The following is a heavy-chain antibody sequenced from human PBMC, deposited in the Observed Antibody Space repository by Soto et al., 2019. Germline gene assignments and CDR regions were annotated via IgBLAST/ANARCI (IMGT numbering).Heavy chain of an antibody. CDR2: IIPIFGIA. Sequence: QVQLVQSGAEVKKPGSSVKVSCKASGGTFSRYSITWLRQAPGHAVQWIGRIIPIFGIASYGQKFQGRDTITADEYTSTAYMELSSLRSDDTAVYYCAREDRDRETGLVPAAIDGMDVWGQGTTVTVSS. CDR1: GGTFSRYS. D-gene: IGHD2-2*01. V-gene: IGHV1-69*08. J-gene: IGHJ6*02. CDR3: AREDRDRETGLVPAAIDGMDV.